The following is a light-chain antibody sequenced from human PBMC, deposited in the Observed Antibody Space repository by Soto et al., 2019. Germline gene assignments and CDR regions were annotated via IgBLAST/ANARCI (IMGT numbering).Light chain of an antibody. CDR1: QSVSSSY. CDR3: HQYGISPPRT. J-gene: IGKJ1*01. CDR2: DAS. V-gene: IGKV3-20*01. Sequence: EIVLTQSPGTLSLSPGERATLSCRASQSVSSSYLAWYQQKPGQAPRLLIYDASNRATGIPARFSGSGSGTDFTLTISSLEPEDFAVYYCHQYGISPPRTFGQGTKVDI.